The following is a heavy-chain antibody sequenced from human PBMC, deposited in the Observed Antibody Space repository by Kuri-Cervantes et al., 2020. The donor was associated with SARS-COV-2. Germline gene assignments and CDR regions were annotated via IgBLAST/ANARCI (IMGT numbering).Heavy chain of an antibody. D-gene: IGHD3-3*01. V-gene: IGHV1-69*13. CDR1: GGTFSSYA. Sequence: SVKVSCKASGGTFSSYAISWVRQAPGQRLEWMGGIIPTFGTANYAQKFQGRVTITADESTSTAYMELSSLRSEDTAVYYCARDREKGYDFWSGYYTYYYYGMDVWGQGTTVTVSS. CDR2: IIPTFGTA. J-gene: IGHJ6*02. CDR3: ARDREKGYDFWSGYYTYYYYGMDV.